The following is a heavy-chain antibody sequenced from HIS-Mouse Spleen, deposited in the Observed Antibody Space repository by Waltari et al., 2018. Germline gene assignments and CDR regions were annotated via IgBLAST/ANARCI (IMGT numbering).Heavy chain of an antibody. Sequence: QVQLVESGGGVVQPGRSLRLSCAPSGFTCSSYGMHWVRQAPGKGLEWVAVISYDGSNKYYADSVKGRFTISRDNSKNTLYLQMNSLRAEDTAVYYCAKDKHHAFDYWGQGTLVTVSS. CDR3: AKDKHHAFDY. CDR1: GFTCSSYG. J-gene: IGHJ4*02. V-gene: IGHV3-30*18. CDR2: ISYDGSNK.